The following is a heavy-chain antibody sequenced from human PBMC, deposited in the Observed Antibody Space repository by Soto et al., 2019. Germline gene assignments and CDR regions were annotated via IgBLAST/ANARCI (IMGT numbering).Heavy chain of an antibody. CDR1: GGSFSGYY. CDR2: INHSGNT. V-gene: IGHV4-34*01. Sequence: SETLSLTCAVYGGSFSGYYWSWIRQPPGKGLEWIGEINHSGNTNYNPSLKSRVTISVDTSKNQFSLKLSSVTAADAAVYYCARSKVAGTLDYWGQGTRETGSS. D-gene: IGHD6-19*01. J-gene: IGHJ4*02. CDR3: ARSKVAGTLDY.